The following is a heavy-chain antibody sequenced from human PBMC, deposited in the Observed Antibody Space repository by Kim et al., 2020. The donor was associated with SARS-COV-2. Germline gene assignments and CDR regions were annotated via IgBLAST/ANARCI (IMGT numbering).Heavy chain of an antibody. D-gene: IGHD1-7*01. J-gene: IGHJ4*02. CDR3: ASHPYNWNYRKTGGD. Sequence: SETLSLTCAVYGGSFSGYYWSWIRQPPGKGLEWIGEINHSGSTNYNPSLKSRVTISVDTSKNQISLKLSSVTAADTAVYYCASHPYNWNYRKTGGDWGQGTLVTVSS. V-gene: IGHV4-34*01. CDR2: INHSGST. CDR1: GGSFSGYY.